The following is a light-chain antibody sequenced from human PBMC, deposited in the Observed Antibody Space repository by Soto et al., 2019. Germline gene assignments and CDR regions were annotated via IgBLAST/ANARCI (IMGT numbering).Light chain of an antibody. J-gene: IGKJ1*01. CDR1: QSVSSN. CDR2: GAS. CDR3: QQYNNWPPWT. Sequence: EIVMTQSPATLSVSPGERATLSCRASQSVSSNLAWYQQKPDQAPMLLIYGASTRATGIPARFSVSGSGTEFTLTISSLQSEDFAVYYCQQYNNWPPWTFGQGTKVEIK. V-gene: IGKV3-15*01.